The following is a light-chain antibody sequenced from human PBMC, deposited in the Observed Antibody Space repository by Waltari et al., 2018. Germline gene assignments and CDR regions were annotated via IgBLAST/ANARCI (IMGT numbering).Light chain of an antibody. J-gene: IGLJ1*01. V-gene: IGLV2-23*02. CDR3: CSYAGANTYV. CDR1: SSDVGSYNL. CDR2: EVS. Sequence: QSALTQPASVSGSPGQSITVSCTGTSSDVGSYNLVSWYQHHPPKAPKLMIYEVSNRPSGVSNRFSGSKSGNTASLTISGLQPEDEADYYCCSYAGANTYVFGSGTKVTVL.